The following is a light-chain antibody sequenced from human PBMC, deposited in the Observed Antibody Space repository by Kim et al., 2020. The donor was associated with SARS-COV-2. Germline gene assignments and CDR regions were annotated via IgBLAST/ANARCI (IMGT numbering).Light chain of an antibody. V-gene: IGLV3-19*01. J-gene: IGLJ2*01. CDR3: KSRDTSGDRLV. Sequence: SSELTPDPAVSVALGQTVRITCQGDSLRTYYASWYQQKPGQAPALVIYTKNNRPSGIPDRFSGSSSGDTASLTITGAQAEDEADYYCKSRDTSGDRLVFGGGTKLTVL. CDR1: SLRTYY. CDR2: TKN.